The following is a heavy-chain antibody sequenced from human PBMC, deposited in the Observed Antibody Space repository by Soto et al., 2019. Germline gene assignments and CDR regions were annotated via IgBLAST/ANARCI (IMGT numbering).Heavy chain of an antibody. D-gene: IGHD5-18*01. CDR3: ARGDTALSYWYFDL. CDR1: GYSFTSHW. V-gene: IGHV5-10-1*01. Sequence: EVQLVQSGAEVKKPGESLRISCKGSGYSFTSHWISWVRQMPGKGLEWMGRIDPSDSYTSYSPSFQGHVTISADKSISTVYLQWSSLKASDTAMDYCARGDTALSYWYFDLWGRGTLVTFSA. J-gene: IGHJ2*01. CDR2: IDPSDSYT.